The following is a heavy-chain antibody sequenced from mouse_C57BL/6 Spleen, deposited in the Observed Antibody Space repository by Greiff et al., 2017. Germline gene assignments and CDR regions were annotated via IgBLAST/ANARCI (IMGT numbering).Heavy chain of an antibody. CDR1: GYTFTSYW. D-gene: IGHD2-5*01. CDR3: ARGENYSNYGFAY. J-gene: IGHJ3*01. V-gene: IGHV1-64*01. Sequence: QVQLQQPGAELVKPGASVKLSCKASGYTFTSYWMHWVKQRLGQGLEWIGMIHPNSGSTNYNEKFKSKATLTVDKSSSTAYMQLSSLTSEDSAVYYCARGENYSNYGFAYWGQGTLVTVSA. CDR2: IHPNSGST.